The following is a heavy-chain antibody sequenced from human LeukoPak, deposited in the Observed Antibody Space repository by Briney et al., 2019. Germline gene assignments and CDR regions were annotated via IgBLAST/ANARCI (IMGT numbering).Heavy chain of an antibody. J-gene: IGHJ4*02. D-gene: IGHD2-15*01. CDR1: GGSISSGGYY. Sequence: SQTLSLTCTVSGGSISSGGYYWSWIRQPPGKGLEWIGYIYYSGSTNYNPSLKSRVTISVDTSKNQFSLKLSSVTAADTAVYYCARMGSGMAFDYWGQGTLVTVSS. V-gene: IGHV4-61*08. CDR2: IYYSGST. CDR3: ARMGSGMAFDY.